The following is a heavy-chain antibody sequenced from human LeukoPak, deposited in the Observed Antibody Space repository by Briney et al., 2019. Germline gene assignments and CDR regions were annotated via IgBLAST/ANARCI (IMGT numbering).Heavy chain of an antibody. D-gene: IGHD5-12*01. CDR3: GREHSGYDWE. J-gene: IGHJ4*02. V-gene: IGHV3-7*01. Sequence: PGGSLRLSCAASGFTFSTHWMSWVRQAPGKGLEWVTNINPSGSEQHYVDSVEGRFTISRGNAKNSLFLQMNSLRAGDTAVYYCGREHSGYDWEWGQGTLVTVSS. CDR1: GFTFSTHW. CDR2: INPSGSEQ.